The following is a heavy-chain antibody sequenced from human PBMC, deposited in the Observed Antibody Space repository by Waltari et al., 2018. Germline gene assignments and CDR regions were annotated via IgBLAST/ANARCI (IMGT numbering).Heavy chain of an antibody. Sequence: QVQLQESGPGLVKPSETLSLTCTVSGGSISSYYWSWIRQPPGKGLEWIGYIYYSWSTNYNPSLKSRVTISVDTSKNQFSLKLSSVTAADTAVYYCARAGYYDFWSGYYFDYWGQGTLVTVSS. CDR2: IYYSWST. V-gene: IGHV4-59*01. D-gene: IGHD3-3*01. CDR3: ARAGYYDFWSGYYFDY. J-gene: IGHJ4*02. CDR1: GGSISSYY.